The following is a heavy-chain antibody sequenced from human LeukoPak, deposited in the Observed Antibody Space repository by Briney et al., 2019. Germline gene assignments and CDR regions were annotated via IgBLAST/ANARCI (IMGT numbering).Heavy chain of an antibody. CDR2: ITGSGDYT. CDR1: GFTFSNYA. Sequence: GGSLRLSCAACGFTFSNYAMMWVRQAPGRGREWVSAITGSGDYTDYADSVKGRFTISRDNSKNTAYLQMNSLRAEDTAVYYCAKRSGINYGYFDSWGQGTLVTVSS. CDR3: AKRSGINYGYFDS. D-gene: IGHD1-26*01. J-gene: IGHJ4*02. V-gene: IGHV3-23*01.